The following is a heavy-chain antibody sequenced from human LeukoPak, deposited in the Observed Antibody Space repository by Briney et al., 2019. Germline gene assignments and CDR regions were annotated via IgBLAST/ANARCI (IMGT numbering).Heavy chain of an antibody. V-gene: IGHV4-59*01. J-gene: IGHJ4*02. CDR3: AREANWNALFDY. CDR1: GGSINNSY. CDR2: MYYSGGT. D-gene: IGHD1-20*01. Sequence: SETLSLTCTVSGGSINNSYWSWIRQPPGKGLEWIGYMYYSGGTNYNPSLKSRVTISVDTSKNQFSLKLTSVTAADTAVYYCAREANWNALFDYWGQGTLVTVSS.